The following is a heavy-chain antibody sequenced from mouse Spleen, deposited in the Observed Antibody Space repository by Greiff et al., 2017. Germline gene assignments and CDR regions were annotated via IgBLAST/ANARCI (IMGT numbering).Heavy chain of an antibody. CDR1: GFNIKDDY. J-gene: IGHJ4*01. V-gene: IGHV14-4*01. Sequence: EVQLQQSGAELVRPGASVKLSCTASGFNIKDDYMHWVKQRPEQGLEWIGWIDPENGDTEYASKFQGKATITADTSSNTAYLQLSSLTSEDTAVYYCTKGGDSPYYAMDYWGQGTSVTVSS. CDR2: IDPENGDT. CDR3: TKGGDSPYYAMDY.